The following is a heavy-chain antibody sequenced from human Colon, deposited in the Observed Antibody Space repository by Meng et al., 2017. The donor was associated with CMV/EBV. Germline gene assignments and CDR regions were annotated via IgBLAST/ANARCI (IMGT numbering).Heavy chain of an antibody. D-gene: IGHD3-3*01. CDR2: ISGSGGST. V-gene: IGHV3-23*01. CDR3: AKQGGITIFGVVNPFDY. CDR1: GFTFSSYS. J-gene: IGHJ4*02. Sequence: GESLKISCAASGFTFSSYSMSWVRQAPGKGLEWVSAISGSGGSTYYADSVKGRFTISRDNSKNTLYLQMNSLRAEDTAVYYCAKQGGITIFGVVNPFDYWGQGTLVTVSS.